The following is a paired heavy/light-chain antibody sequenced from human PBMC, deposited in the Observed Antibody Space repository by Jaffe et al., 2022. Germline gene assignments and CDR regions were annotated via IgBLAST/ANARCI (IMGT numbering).Light chain of an antibody. J-gene: IGKJ5*01. V-gene: IGKV3D-15*01. CDR3: QQYNSWPPIT. Sequence: EVVMMQSPATLSVSPGEGATLSCRASQSVGANLAWYQHKPGQAPRLLIYGASARATGIPARFSGSGSGTEFTLTISRLQSEDFALYYCQQYNSWPPITFGQGTRLEIK. CDR1: QSVGAN. CDR2: GAS.
Heavy chain of an antibody. CDR3: TRSRDVGVTSLFFDF. Sequence: EVQLVESGGNLVQPGRSLRLSCTASGFTFGDYAVIWFRQAPGKGLEWVGLIRGKNYGETTEDAASVRGRFTISRDDSKNIAYLQMDSLKTEDTAMYYCTRSRDVGVTSLFFDFWGQGTLVTVSS. J-gene: IGHJ4*02. D-gene: IGHD2-21*02. CDR1: GFTFGDYA. V-gene: IGHV3-49*03. CDR2: IRGKNYGETT.